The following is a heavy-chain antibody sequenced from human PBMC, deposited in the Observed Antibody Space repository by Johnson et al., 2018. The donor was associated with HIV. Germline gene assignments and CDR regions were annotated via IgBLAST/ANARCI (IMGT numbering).Heavy chain of an antibody. V-gene: IGHV3-20*04. D-gene: IGHD1-26*01. CDR2: IPWHGGSS. CDR3: ARVQSLQWELLDGDAFDI. Sequence: VQLVESGGGVVRPGGSLRLSCAASGFSFDAYGMNWVSQVPGKGLEWVSGIPWHGGSSTYADSVKGRFTISRDNAKNSLYLQMNSLRSDGTAVYYCARVQSLQWELLDGDAFDIWGQGTMVTVSS. J-gene: IGHJ3*02. CDR1: GFSFDAYG.